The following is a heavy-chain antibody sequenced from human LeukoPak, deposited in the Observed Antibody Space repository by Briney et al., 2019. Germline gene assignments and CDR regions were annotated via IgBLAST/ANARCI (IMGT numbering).Heavy chain of an antibody. Sequence: GGSLRLSCAASGFTFSTSGMHWVRQAPGKGLEWVSVISYDTTNKYYADSVKGRFTISRDNSKNTLYLQMNSLRVEDTAVYYCAKDLANYYYYGMDVWGQGTTVTVSS. CDR2: ISYDTTNK. CDR1: GFTFSTSG. V-gene: IGHV3-30*18. CDR3: AKDLANYYYYGMDV. D-gene: IGHD5-12*01. J-gene: IGHJ6*02.